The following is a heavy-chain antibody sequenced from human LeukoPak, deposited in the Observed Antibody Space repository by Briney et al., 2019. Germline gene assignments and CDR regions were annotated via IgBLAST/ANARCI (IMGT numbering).Heavy chain of an antibody. D-gene: IGHD3-3*01. J-gene: IGHJ4*02. CDR2: IYPGDSDT. CDR3: ARPEEFGVPLDF. CDR1: GYSVTSYW. Sequence: GESLKISCQAFGYSVTSYWIGWVRQKPGKGLEWMGIIYPGDSDTRYSPSFQGQVTFSADKSISTAYLQWRSLKASDTAMYYCARPEEFGVPLDFWRQGTLVTVSS. V-gene: IGHV5-51*01.